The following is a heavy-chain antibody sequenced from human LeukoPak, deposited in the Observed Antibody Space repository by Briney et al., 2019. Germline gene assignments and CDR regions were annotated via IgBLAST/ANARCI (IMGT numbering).Heavy chain of an antibody. J-gene: IGHJ4*02. V-gene: IGHV5-51*01. D-gene: IGHD4/OR15-4a*01. CDR1: GYSFTSYW. Sequence: GESLKISCKGSGYSFTSYWIGWVRQMPGKGLEWMGIIYPGDSDTRYSPSFQGQVTISVDKSISTAYVQWSSLKASDTAMYYCTRRVLDYFEHWGQGTLVTVSS. CDR2: IYPGDSDT. CDR3: TRRVLDYFEH.